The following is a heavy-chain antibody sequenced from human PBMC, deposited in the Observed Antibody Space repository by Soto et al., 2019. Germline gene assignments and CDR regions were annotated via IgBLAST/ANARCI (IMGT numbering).Heavy chain of an antibody. V-gene: IGHV3-33*05. CDR3: AREGDDYCSGTPCFHYYGLDV. D-gene: IGHD2-15*01. J-gene: IGHJ6*02. CDR1: GFTFNSYG. CDR2: IEYNAKNR. Sequence: QVQLVESGGGVVQPGTSLRLSCTASGFTFNSYGIHWVRQAPGKGLEWLALIEYNAKNRFYADSVKGRFSISRDNSRNTVYLQVNGLRAEDTAVYYFAREGDDYCSGTPCFHYYGLDVWGQGTTVIVSS.